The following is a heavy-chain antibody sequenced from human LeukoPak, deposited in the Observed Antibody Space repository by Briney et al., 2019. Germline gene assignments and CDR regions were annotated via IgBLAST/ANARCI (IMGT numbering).Heavy chain of an antibody. J-gene: IGHJ5*02. CDR3: ARGPYYDILTGSQNWFDP. D-gene: IGHD3-9*01. V-gene: IGHV4-4*07. CDR2: IYTIGST. CDR1: GGSISSYY. Sequence: PSETLSLTCTVSGGSISSYYWSWIRQPAGKGLEWIGRIYTIGSTNYNPSLKSRVTMSVDTSKNQFSLKLSSVTAADTAVYYCARGPYYDILTGSQNWFDPWGQGTLVTVSS.